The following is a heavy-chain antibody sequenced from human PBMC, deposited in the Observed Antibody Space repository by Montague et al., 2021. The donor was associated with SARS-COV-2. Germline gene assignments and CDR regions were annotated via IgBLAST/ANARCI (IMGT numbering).Heavy chain of an antibody. J-gene: IGHJ4*02. CDR2: IYQGAST. V-gene: IGHV4-4*02. Sequence: SETLSLTCAVSGDSIMTTDCWSWVRQPPGKGLEWIGEIYQGASTNHKPSLKSRVTMSVDRSCNPVSLRLYSVTAADTALYYCVRAGGCHNRLPVWGQGALVIVSS. CDR1: GDSIMTTDC. D-gene: IGHD4-23*01. CDR3: VRAGGCHNRLPV.